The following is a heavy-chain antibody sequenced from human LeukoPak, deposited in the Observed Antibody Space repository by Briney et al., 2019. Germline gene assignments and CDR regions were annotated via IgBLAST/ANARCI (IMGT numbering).Heavy chain of an antibody. V-gene: IGHV4-39*01. CDR1: GGSINTNPNY. J-gene: IGHJ4*02. CDR3: MFGYSYGYYS. Sequence: SETLSLTCTVSGGSINTNPNYWGWIRQPPGKGLEWIGCFYYRGSTYYNPALKSRVTVSGDSSQNQFSLRLTSVTAADTAVYYCMFGYSYGYYSWGQGSLVTVSS. CDR2: FYYRGST. D-gene: IGHD5-18*01.